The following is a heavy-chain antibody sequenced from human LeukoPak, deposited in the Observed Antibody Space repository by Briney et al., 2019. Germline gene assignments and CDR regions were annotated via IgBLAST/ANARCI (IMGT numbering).Heavy chain of an antibody. Sequence: GGSLRLSCAASGFSLSSHAMSWVRQAPGKGLEWVSATSSSDAGTYYADSVRGRFTISRDNSKNTLYLQMNSLRAEDAAVYYCASTIAAAGTRISANDYWGQGTLVTVSS. CDR3: ASTIAAAGTRISANDY. CDR2: TSSSDAGT. V-gene: IGHV3-23*01. CDR1: GFSLSSHA. J-gene: IGHJ4*02. D-gene: IGHD6-13*01.